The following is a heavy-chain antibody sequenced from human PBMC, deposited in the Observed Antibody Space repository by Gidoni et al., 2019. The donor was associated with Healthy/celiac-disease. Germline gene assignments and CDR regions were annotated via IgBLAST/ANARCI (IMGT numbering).Heavy chain of an antibody. CDR1: GFTFSNAW. Sequence: EVQLVESGGGLVKPGGSLRLSCAASGFTFSNAWMSWVRQAPGKGLEWVGRIKSKTDGGTTDYAAPVKGRFTISRDDSKNTLYLQMNSLKTEDTAVYYCTTDIVVVLDFDYWGQGTLVTVSS. V-gene: IGHV3-15*01. CDR3: TTDIVVVLDFDY. J-gene: IGHJ4*02. CDR2: IKSKTDGGTT. D-gene: IGHD2-2*01.